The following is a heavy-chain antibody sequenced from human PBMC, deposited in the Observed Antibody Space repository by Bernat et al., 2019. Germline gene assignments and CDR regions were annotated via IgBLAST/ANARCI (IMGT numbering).Heavy chain of an antibody. D-gene: IGHD6-13*01. J-gene: IGHJ6*02. CDR1: GYTFTGYY. CDR2: INPNSGGT. Sequence: VQLVQSGAEVKKPGASVKVSCKASGYTFTGYYMHWVRQAPGQGLEWMGWINPNSGGTNYAQKFQGWVTMTRDTSISTAYMELSRLRSDDTAVYYCARDLIAAAGTGVYYYGMDVWGQGTTVTVSS. CDR3: ARDLIAAAGTGVYYYGMDV. V-gene: IGHV1-2*04.